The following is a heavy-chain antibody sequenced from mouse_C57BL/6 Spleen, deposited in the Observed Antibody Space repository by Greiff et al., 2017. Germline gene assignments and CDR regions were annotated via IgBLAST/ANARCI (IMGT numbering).Heavy chain of an antibody. Sequence: EVQGVESGAELVRPGASVKLSCTASGFNIKDDYMHWVKQRPEQGLEWIGWIDPENGDTEYASKFQGKATITADTSSNTAYLQLSSLTSEDTAVYYCILYGNYDYAMDYWGQGTSVTVSS. D-gene: IGHD2-1*01. J-gene: IGHJ4*01. V-gene: IGHV14-4*01. CDR1: GFNIKDDY. CDR3: ILYGNYDYAMDY. CDR2: IDPENGDT.